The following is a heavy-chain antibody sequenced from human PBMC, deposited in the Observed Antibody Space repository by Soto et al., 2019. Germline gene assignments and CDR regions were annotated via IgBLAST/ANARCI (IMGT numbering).Heavy chain of an antibody. CDR3: ARGYDSSGNY. CDR2: INPSDGST. CDR1: RDTFTRYY. Sequence: QVQLVQSGAEVKKPGASVKVSCRPSRDTFTRYYMHCLRQAPGQGLEWLGVINPSDGSTTYAQKCQGRVNWNRDTSTSTDSMEMSSLRDADTAVYYGARGYDSSGNYWGQGNLGTVTS. D-gene: IGHD3-22*01. V-gene: IGHV1-46*01. J-gene: IGHJ4*02.